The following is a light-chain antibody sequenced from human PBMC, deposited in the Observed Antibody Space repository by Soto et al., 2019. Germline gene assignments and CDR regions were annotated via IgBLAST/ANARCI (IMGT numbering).Light chain of an antibody. V-gene: IGKV3D-15*01. CDR1: QSADRN. CDR2: RIS. J-gene: IGKJ4*01. Sequence: EIVLTQSPDTLSVSPGETATLSCRASQSADRNLVWYQQKPGQAPRLLMYRISARATGVPARFSGSGSGTEFTLPISSLRSEDAAVYYCQQHNNWPLTFGGGPKVEI. CDR3: QQHNNWPLT.